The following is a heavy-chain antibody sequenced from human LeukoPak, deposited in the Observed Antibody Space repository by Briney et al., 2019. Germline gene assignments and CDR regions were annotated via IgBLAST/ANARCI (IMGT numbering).Heavy chain of an antibody. J-gene: IGHJ4*02. D-gene: IGHD2-15*01. CDR2: IKEDGSEK. Sequence: PGGSLRLSCAASGFMFSSYWMSWVRQAPEKGLEWVANIKEDGSEKYYVDSVKGRFTISRDNAKNSLYLQMNSLRAEDTAVYSCARRYCSGGICYCDCWGQGTLVTVSS. CDR3: ARRYCSGGICYCDC. V-gene: IGHV3-7*03. CDR1: GFMFSSYW.